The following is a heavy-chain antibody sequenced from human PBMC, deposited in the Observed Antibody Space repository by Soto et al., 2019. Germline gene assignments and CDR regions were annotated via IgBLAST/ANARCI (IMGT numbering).Heavy chain of an antibody. Sequence: QVQLVQSGGGVIQPGTSLRLSCAASGITFTTYGMHWVRQTPGKGLEWVAVVSYDGSHKYYADSVKGRFTISRDDSKNMLYRQMNSLRVEDTAVYYCAKEIYPRTELDGSSRWGDYWGQGTLVTVSS. V-gene: IGHV3-30*18. D-gene: IGHD6-6*01. CDR2: VSYDGSHK. J-gene: IGHJ4*02. CDR1: GITFTTYG. CDR3: AKEIYPRTELDGSSRWGDY.